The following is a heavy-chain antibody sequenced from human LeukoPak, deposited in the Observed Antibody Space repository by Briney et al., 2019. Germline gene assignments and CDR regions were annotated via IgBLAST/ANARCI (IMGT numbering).Heavy chain of an antibody. Sequence: SVKVSCKASRGTFSSYAISWVRQAPGQGLEWMGGIIPIFGTANYAQKFQGRVTITADESTSTAYMELSSLRSEDTAVYYCARTGTTGIQFDPWGQGTLVTVSS. J-gene: IGHJ5*02. CDR1: RGTFSSYA. V-gene: IGHV1-69*13. D-gene: IGHD1-1*01. CDR3: ARTGTTGIQFDP. CDR2: IIPIFGTA.